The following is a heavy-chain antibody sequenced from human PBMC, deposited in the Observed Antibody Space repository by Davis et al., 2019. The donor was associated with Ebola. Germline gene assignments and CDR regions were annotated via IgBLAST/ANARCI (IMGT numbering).Heavy chain of an antibody. Sequence: GGSLTLSCQGSGYMFAKYWIGWVRQVSGKGLEWMGIVYPGDSDLTCSPSFQGQVTISVDTSLSTTFLQWSTLKASDTAISYCERIPRGYLDEGHALDVWGQGTTVTVSS. CDR1: GYMFAKYW. CDR3: ERIPRGYLDEGHALDV. CDR2: VYPGDSDL. J-gene: IGHJ6*02. V-gene: IGHV5-51*01. D-gene: IGHD1-1*01.